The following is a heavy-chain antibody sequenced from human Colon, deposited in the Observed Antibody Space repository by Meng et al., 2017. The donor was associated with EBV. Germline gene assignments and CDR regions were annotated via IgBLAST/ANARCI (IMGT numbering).Heavy chain of an antibody. CDR1: GASISSNNW. V-gene: IGHV4-4*02. CDR2: IYHGGNT. Sequence: VPREESGQGLGGPSGTLSLPCAVAGASISSNNWWSWVRQPPGKGLEWIGEIYHGGNTNYNPSLKSRVTISVDRSNDQFSLSLSSVTAADTAVYYCARGNAYNAPSFDYWGQGTLVTVSS. J-gene: IGHJ4*02. CDR3: ARGNAYNAPSFDY. D-gene: IGHD5-24*01.